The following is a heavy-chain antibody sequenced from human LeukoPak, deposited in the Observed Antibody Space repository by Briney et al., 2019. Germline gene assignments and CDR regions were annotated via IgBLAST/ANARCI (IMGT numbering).Heavy chain of an antibody. D-gene: IGHD4-23*01. CDR1: GGTFSSYA. CDR3: ARDDRLWGGNPNMDV. J-gene: IGHJ6*03. CDR2: IIPIFGPA. V-gene: IGHV1-69*05. Sequence: SVKVSCKASGGTFSSYAISWVLQAPGQGLEWMGRIIPIFGPANYPQNFQGRVTISTDKSTTTVYMELSSLRFDDTAVYYCARDDRLWGGNPNMDVWGKGTTVTVS.